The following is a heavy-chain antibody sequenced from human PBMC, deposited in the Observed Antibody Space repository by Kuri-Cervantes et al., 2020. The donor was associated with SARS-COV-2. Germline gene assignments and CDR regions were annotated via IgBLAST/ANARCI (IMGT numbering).Heavy chain of an antibody. CDR1: GFTLSSYS. CDR3: GRQRCSRSCYIYYYYGMDV. D-gene: IGHD6-13*01. J-gene: IGHJ6*02. Sequence: GGSMRPSGAPFGFTLSSYSMNWVRQAPGRGLEWVSSISSSSSYIYYADSVKGRFTISRDNDKNSPYQLMNSLRAADTAVYYCGRQRCSRSCYIYYYYGMDVWGQGTTVTVSS. V-gene: IGHV3-21*01. CDR2: ISSSSSYI.